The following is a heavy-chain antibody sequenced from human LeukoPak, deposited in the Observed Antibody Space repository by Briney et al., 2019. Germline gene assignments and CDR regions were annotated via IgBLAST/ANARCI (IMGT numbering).Heavy chain of an antibody. Sequence: SETLSLTCTVSGGSVSSGSYYWSWTRQPPGKGLEWIGYIYYSGSTNYNPSLKSRVTISVDTSKNQFSLKLSSVTAADTAVYYCARDIGYGIPVGWFDPWGQGTLVTVSS. CDR3: ARDIGYGIPVGWFDP. J-gene: IGHJ5*02. CDR2: IYYSGST. V-gene: IGHV4-61*01. D-gene: IGHD2-15*01. CDR1: GGSVSSGSYY.